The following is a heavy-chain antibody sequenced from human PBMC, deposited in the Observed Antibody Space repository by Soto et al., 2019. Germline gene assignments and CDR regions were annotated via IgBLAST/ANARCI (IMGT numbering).Heavy chain of an antibody. D-gene: IGHD6-25*01. J-gene: IGHJ3*02. CDR1: GYTFTSYD. CDR3: ASSWAYSSGHDAFDI. CDR2: MNPNSGNT. Sequence: ASVKVSCKASGYTFTSYDINWVRQATGQGLEWMGWMNPNSGNTGYAQKFQGRVTMTRNTSISTAYMELSSLRSEDAAVYYCASSWAYSSGHDAFDIWGQGTMVTVSS. V-gene: IGHV1-8*01.